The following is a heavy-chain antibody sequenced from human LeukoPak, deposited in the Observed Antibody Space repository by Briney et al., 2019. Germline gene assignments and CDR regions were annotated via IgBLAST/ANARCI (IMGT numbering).Heavy chain of an antibody. D-gene: IGHD1-26*01. CDR1: GFTLSHYW. J-gene: IGHJ5*02. Sequence: GGSLRLSCSAFGFTLSHYWMTWVRQAPGKGLEWVASIKEDGSEKSYVDSVKGRFTISRDNAKNSLYLQMNSLGAEDTAVYYCVRGGSYTFDPWGQGILVTVSS. V-gene: IGHV3-7*01. CDR2: IKEDGSEK. CDR3: VRGGSYTFDP.